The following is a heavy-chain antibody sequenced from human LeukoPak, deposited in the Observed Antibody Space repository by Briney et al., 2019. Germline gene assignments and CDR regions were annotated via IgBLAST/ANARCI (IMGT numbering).Heavy chain of an antibody. D-gene: IGHD6-19*01. V-gene: IGHV1-2*06. CDR1: GYTFTGYY. CDR2: INPNSGGA. J-gene: IGHJ4*02. Sequence: ASVKVSCKAFGYTFTGYYMHWVRQAPGQGLEWMGRINPNSGGANYAQKFQGRVTMTRDTSISTAYMELSRLRSDDTAVYYCARGGVGLAVAGLFDYWGQGTLVTVSS. CDR3: ARGGVGLAVAGLFDY.